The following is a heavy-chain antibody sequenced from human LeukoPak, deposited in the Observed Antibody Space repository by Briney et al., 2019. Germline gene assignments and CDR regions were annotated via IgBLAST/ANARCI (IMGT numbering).Heavy chain of an antibody. CDR2: FDPEDGET. J-gene: IGHJ4*02. CDR1: GYTLTELS. Sequence: GASVKVSCKVSGYTLTELSMHWVRQAPGKGLEWMGGFDPEDGETIYAQKFQGRVTMTEDTSTDTAYMELSSLRSEDTAVYYCARHISVGLVVTAIEYYFDYWGQGTLVTVSS. D-gene: IGHD2-21*02. CDR3: ARHISVGLVVTAIEYYFDY. V-gene: IGHV1-24*01.